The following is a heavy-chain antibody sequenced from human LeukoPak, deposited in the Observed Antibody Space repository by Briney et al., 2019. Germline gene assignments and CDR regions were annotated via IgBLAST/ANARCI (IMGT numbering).Heavy chain of an antibody. CDR3: VRLPDDYGDYKYFQH. V-gene: IGHV3-7*01. J-gene: IGHJ1*01. CDR2: IKQDGSEK. D-gene: IGHD4-17*01. Sequence: GGSLRLSCAASGFTFSSYSMNWVRQAPGKGLEWVANIKQDGSEKYYVDSVKGRFTISRDNVKNSLYLQMNSLRAEDTAVYYCVRLPDDYGDYKYFQHWGQGTLVTVSS. CDR1: GFTFSSYS.